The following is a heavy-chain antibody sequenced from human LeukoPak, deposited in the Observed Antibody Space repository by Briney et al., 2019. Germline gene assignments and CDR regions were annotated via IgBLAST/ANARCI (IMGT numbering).Heavy chain of an antibody. Sequence: GGSLRLSCAASGFTFSSYSMNWVRQAPGKGLEWVSSISSSSSYIYYADSVKGRFTISRDNAKNSLYLQMNSLRAEDTAVYYCAKDMDMVRGNFCDYWGQGTLVTVSS. CDR1: GFTFSSYS. J-gene: IGHJ4*02. D-gene: IGHD3-10*01. CDR2: ISSSSSYI. CDR3: AKDMDMVRGNFCDY. V-gene: IGHV3-21*01.